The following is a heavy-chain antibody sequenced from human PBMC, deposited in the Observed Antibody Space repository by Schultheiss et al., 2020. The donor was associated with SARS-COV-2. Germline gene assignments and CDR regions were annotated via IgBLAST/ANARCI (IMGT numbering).Heavy chain of an antibody. CDR2: IYYSGTT. Sequence: LRLSCTVSGDSIRSGDYYYNRIRQSPGKGLEWLGYIYYSGTTSYNTSLSTRIDISIDRSKNQISLKLSSVTAADTAVYYCARQLGYCSSSNCYTFDSWGQGALVTVSS. CDR1: GDSIRSGDYY. CDR3: ARQLGYCSSSNCYTFDS. V-gene: IGHV4-30-4*08. D-gene: IGHD2-2*02. J-gene: IGHJ4*02.